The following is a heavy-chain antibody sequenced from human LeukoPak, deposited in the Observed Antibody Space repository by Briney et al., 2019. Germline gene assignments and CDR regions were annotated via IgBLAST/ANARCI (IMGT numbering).Heavy chain of an antibody. CDR2: ISGSGGST. J-gene: IGHJ4*02. CDR3: AKDSAPYYYDSSGYSQGY. V-gene: IGHV3-23*01. Sequence: PGGSLRLSCAASGFTFSSYAMSCVRQAPGKGLEWVSAISGSGGSTYYADSVKGRFTISRDNSKNTLYLQMNSLRAEDTAVYYCAKDSAPYYYDSSGYSQGYWGQGTLVTVSS. D-gene: IGHD3-22*01. CDR1: GFTFSSYA.